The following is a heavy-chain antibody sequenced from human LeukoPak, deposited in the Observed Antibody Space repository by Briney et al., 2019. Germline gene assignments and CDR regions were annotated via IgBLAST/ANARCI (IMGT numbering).Heavy chain of an antibody. D-gene: IGHD2-21*02. CDR3: ARLVTPDYYFDY. CDR2: ISSSSNYI. CDR1: GFTFSSYE. J-gene: IGHJ4*02. Sequence: GGSLRLSCAASGFTFSSYEMNWVRQAPGKGLEWVSSISSSSNYIYYADSVKGRFTISRDNAKNSLYLLMNSLRAEDTAVYYCARLVTPDYYFDYWGQGTLVTVSS. V-gene: IGHV3-21*01.